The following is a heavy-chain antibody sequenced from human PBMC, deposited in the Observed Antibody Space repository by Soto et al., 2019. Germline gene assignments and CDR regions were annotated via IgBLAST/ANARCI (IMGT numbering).Heavy chain of an antibody. D-gene: IGHD5-18*01. CDR2: ICDSGST. Sequence: QVQLQESGPGLVKPSETLSLTCTVSGASISSYYWSWIRQPPGKGLEWIGYICDSGSTNYNPSLKSRVTISVETSTKQFSLRLSSVTAADTAVYYCARGISGSGWILPRWSSDLWGRGTLVTVSS. V-gene: IGHV4-59*01. J-gene: IGHJ2*01. CDR1: GASISSYY. CDR3: ARGISGSGWILPRWSSDL.